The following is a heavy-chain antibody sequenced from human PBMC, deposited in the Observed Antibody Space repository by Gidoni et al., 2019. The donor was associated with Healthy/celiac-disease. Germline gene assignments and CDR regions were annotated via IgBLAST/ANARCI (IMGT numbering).Heavy chain of an antibody. J-gene: IGHJ4*02. Sequence: GSLRLSCAASGFTFSSYAMSWVRQAPGTGLEWVSAISGSGGSTYYADSVKGRFTISRDNSKNTLYLQMNSLRAEDTAVYYCATPRDYYDSSGLFDYWGQGTLVTVSS. V-gene: IGHV3-23*01. CDR2: ISGSGGST. CDR1: GFTFSSYA. D-gene: IGHD3-22*01. CDR3: ATPRDYYDSSGLFDY.